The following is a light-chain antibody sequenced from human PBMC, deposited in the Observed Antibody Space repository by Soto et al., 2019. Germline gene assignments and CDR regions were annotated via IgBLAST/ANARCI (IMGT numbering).Light chain of an antibody. CDR1: PGVSSF. V-gene: IGKV1D-8*01. CDR3: QQYYSFPWT. CDR2: AAS. Sequence: VIWMTQSPSLLSASTGDRVTISCRVSPGVSSFLAWYQQKPGKAPKILIYAASTLQTGVPSRFSGSGSGTDFTLTISNLQSEDFAIYYCQQYYSFPWTFGQGTKVEIK. J-gene: IGKJ1*01.